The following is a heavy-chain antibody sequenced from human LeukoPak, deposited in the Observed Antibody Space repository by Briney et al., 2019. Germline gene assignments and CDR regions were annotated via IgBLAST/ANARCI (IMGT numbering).Heavy chain of an antibody. J-gene: IGHJ3*02. CDR1: GGSISSYY. Sequence: PSETLSLTCTVSGGSISSYYWSWIRQPPGKGLEWIGYIYYSGSPNYNPSLKSRVTISVDTSKNQFSLKLSSVTAADTAVYYCARTTSYYDSSGEDDAFDIWGQGTMVTVSS. CDR2: IYYSGSP. D-gene: IGHD3-22*01. V-gene: IGHV4-59*08. CDR3: ARTTSYYDSSGEDDAFDI.